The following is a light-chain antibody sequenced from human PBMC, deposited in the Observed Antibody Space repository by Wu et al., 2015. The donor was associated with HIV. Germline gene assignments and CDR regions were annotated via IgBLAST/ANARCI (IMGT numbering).Light chain of an antibody. J-gene: IGKJ4*01. CDR2: DAS. V-gene: IGKV1-27*01. CDR1: QDINHY. CDR3: QQYYFFPLT. Sequence: DMQMTQSPSSLSASVGDRVTITCRASQDINHYLAWYQHRPGKLPSLLIYDASSGGPSRFSGSGSGTEFTLTISSLQPEDVATYYCQQYYFFPLTFGRRDQGGDQT.